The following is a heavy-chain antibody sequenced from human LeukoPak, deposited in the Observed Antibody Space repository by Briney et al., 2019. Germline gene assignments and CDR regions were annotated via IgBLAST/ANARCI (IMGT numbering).Heavy chain of an antibody. V-gene: IGHV4-39*01. CDR3: ARGELTQWTSPFGGLHYYYYYGMDV. D-gene: IGHD6-19*01. CDR1: GGSISSSSYY. Sequence: PSETLSLTCTVSGGSISSSSYYWGWIRQPPGKGLEWIGSIYYSGSTYYNPSLKSRVTISVDTSKNQFSLKLSSVTAADTAVYYCARGELTQWTSPFGGLHYYYYYGMDVWGQGTTVTVSS. J-gene: IGHJ6*02. CDR2: IYYSGST.